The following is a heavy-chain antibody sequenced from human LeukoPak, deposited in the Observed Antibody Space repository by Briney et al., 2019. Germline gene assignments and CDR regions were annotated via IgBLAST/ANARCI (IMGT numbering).Heavy chain of an antibody. J-gene: IGHJ6*03. V-gene: IGHV4-59*01. CDR1: GGSIRNYY. CDR3: AKGGGYEAQYYYYYLDV. Sequence: PSETLSLTCTVSGGSIRNYYWSWIRQPPGKGLEWIGYIYYSGSTNYNPSLKSRVTISVDTSKNQFSLKLSSVTAEDTAVYYCAKGGGYEAQYYYYYLDVWGKGTTVTISS. D-gene: IGHD5-12*01. CDR2: IYYSGST.